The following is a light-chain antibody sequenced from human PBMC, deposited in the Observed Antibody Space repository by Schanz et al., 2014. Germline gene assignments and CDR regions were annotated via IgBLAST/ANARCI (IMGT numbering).Light chain of an antibody. J-gene: IGKJ4*01. V-gene: IGKV3-15*01. CDR1: QSVGSN. CDR2: RAS. CDR3: QQRSNWLT. Sequence: EIVMTQSPGTLSVSPGEGATLSCRASQSVGSNLAWYQQKPGHTPRLLIYRASTRATAIPARFSGSGSGTDFTLTISSLKPEDFAVYYCQQRSNWLTFGGGTKVEIK.